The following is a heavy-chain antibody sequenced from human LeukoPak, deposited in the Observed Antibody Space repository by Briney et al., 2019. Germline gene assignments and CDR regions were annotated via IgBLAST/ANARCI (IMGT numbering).Heavy chain of an antibody. V-gene: IGHV3-21*01. CDR1: GFIFSSYS. Sequence: GGSLRLSCAASGFIFSSYSMNWVRQAPGKGLEWVSSISSSSSYIYYADSVKGRFTISRDNAKNSLYLQMNSLRAEDTAVYYCARIKGIAARQPFDYWGQGTLVTVSS. CDR3: ARIKGIAARQPFDY. D-gene: IGHD6-6*01. J-gene: IGHJ4*02. CDR2: ISSSSSYI.